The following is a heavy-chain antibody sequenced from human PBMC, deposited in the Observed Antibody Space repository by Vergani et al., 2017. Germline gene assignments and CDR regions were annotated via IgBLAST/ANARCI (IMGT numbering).Heavy chain of an antibody. J-gene: IGHJ6*03. D-gene: IGHD2-2*01. CDR3: ARDLPYCSSTSCYPYYYMDV. V-gene: IGHV1-46*01. CDR1: GYTFTSYY. CDR2: INPSGGST. Sequence: QVQLVQSGAEVKKPGASVKVSCKASGYTFTSYYMHWVRQAPGQGLEWMGIINPSGGSTSYAQKFQGRVTMTSDTSTSTVYMELSSLRSEDTAVYYCARDLPYCSSTSCYPYYYMDVWGKGTTVTVSS.